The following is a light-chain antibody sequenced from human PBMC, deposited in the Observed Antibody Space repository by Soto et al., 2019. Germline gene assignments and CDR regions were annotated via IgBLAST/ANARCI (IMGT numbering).Light chain of an antibody. CDR3: QSYDSSLSAVV. CDR1: SSNMGAGYD. CDR2: GNS. J-gene: IGLJ2*01. Sequence: QSVLTQPPSVSGAPGQRVTISCTGSSSNMGAGYDVKWYQQLPGTAPKLLIHGNSNRPSGVPDRFSGSKSGTSASLAITGLQAEDEADYYCQSYDSSLSAVVFGGGTKVTVL. V-gene: IGLV1-40*01.